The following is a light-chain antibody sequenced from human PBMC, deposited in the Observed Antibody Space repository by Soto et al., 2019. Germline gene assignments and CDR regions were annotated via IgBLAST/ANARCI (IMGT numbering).Light chain of an antibody. V-gene: IGKV3-20*01. CDR2: GAS. CDR3: HQYGTSPLT. J-gene: IGKJ4*01. CDR1: QSISTS. Sequence: EIVLTQSPGTLSLSPGERATLSCRASQSISTSLAWFQQKPGQAPRLLIYGASSRGTGIPDRFSGSGSGTDFTLTISRLEPEDFAVYYCHQYGTSPLTFGGGTKVDIK.